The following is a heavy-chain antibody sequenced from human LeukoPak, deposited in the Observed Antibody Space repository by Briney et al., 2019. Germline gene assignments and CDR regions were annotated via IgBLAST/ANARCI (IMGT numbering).Heavy chain of an antibody. D-gene: IGHD1-1*01. V-gene: IGHV3-30*04. Sequence: GGSLRLSCAASGFIFSSYAMHWVRQAPGKGLEWVTVISYDGSDKYYADSVKGRFTISRDNSKNTLCLQMNSLRTEDTAVYYCAREVQGLVSWGQGTLVTVSS. CDR2: ISYDGSDK. J-gene: IGHJ4*02. CDR1: GFIFSSYA. CDR3: AREVQGLVS.